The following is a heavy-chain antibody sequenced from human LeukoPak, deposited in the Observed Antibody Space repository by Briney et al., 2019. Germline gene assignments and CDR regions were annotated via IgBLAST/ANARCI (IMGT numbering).Heavy chain of an antibody. CDR2: TSLSGLT. J-gene: IGHJ5*01. V-gene: IGHV4-4*02. Sequence: SETLSLTCGVSGGSISNTNWWSSVRQRPGQGLEWIGETSLSGLTYYNPSLKRRVTISVDTSKNQFSLKLSSVTAADTAVYYCATAIRAAADTGFIWFDRWGQGILVSVSS. CDR3: ATAIRAAADTGFIWFDR. CDR1: GGSISNTNW. D-gene: IGHD6-13*01.